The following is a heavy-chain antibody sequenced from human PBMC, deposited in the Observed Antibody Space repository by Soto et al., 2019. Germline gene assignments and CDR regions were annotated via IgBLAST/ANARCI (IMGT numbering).Heavy chain of an antibody. CDR2: ISGSGGST. J-gene: IGHJ6*02. V-gene: IGHV3-23*01. CDR3: AKTLTIFGVVIHYGMDV. CDR1: AFTFSSYA. Sequence: GGSLRLSCAASAFTFSSYAMSRVRQAPGKGLEWVSAISGSGGSTYYADSVKGRISISRDNSKSTLYLQMHSLRAEDTAVYFCAKTLTIFGVVIHYGMDVWGQGTTVAISS. D-gene: IGHD3-3*01.